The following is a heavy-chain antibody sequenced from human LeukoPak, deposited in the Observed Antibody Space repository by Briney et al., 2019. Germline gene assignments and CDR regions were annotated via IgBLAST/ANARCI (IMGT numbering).Heavy chain of an antibody. CDR3: ARDRAGAVQNDYGDKDAFDI. Sequence: PGGSLRLSCAASGFTFSNAWMSWVRQAPGKGLEWVGRIKSKSDGGTTDYAAPVKGRFTISRSHSKNTLYLQMNSLRPEDTAVYFCARDRAGAVQNDYGDKDAFDIWGQGTMVTVSS. J-gene: IGHJ3*02. D-gene: IGHD4-17*01. V-gene: IGHV3-15*01. CDR1: GFTFSNAW. CDR2: IKSKSDGGTT.